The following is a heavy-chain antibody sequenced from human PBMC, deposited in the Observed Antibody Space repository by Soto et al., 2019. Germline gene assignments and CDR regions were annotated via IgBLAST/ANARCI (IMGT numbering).Heavy chain of an antibody. CDR1: GFTFSIYW. CDR3: SRHWGGLGY. CDR2: IIKDGSEK. D-gene: IGHD3-10*01. Sequence: EVQLMESGGGLVQPGGSLRLSCAASGFTFSIYWMTWVRQAPGKGLEWVANIIKDGSEKSYADSVKGRFTISRDNAKNSVYLEMNSLRVEDTAVYYCSRHWGGLGYWGQGSLVTVSA. J-gene: IGHJ4*02. V-gene: IGHV3-7*03.